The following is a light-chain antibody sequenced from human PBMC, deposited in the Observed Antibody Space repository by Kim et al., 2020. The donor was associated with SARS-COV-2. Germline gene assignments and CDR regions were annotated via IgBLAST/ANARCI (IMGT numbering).Light chain of an antibody. J-gene: IGLJ1*01. Sequence: SSELTQDPAVSVALGQTVRITCQGDSLRSYYASWYQQKPGQAPVLVIYGKNNRPSGIPDRFSGSSSGNTASLTITGAQAEDEADCYCNSRDSSGNHPFGTGTKVTVL. CDR2: GKN. V-gene: IGLV3-19*01. CDR3: NSRDSSGNHP. CDR1: SLRSYY.